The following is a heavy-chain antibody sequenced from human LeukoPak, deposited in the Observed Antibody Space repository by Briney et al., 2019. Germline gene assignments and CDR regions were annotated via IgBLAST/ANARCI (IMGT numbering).Heavy chain of an antibody. CDR2: IYYSGST. V-gene: IGHV4-39*01. Sequence: SETLSLTCTVSGGSISSSSYYWGWIRQPPGKGLEWIGGIYYSGSTYYNPSLKSRVTISVDTSKNQFSLKLSSVTAADTAVYYCARLSMIVVVIYNWGQGTLVTVSS. CDR1: GGSISSSSYY. D-gene: IGHD3-22*01. J-gene: IGHJ4*02. CDR3: ARLSMIVVVIYN.